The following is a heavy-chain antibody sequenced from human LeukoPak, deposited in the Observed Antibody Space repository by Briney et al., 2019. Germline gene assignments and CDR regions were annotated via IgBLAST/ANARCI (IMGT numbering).Heavy chain of an antibody. CDR1: GGTFSSYA. Sequence: SVKLSCKASGGTFSSYAISWVRQAPGQGLEWMGGIIPIFGTANYAQKFQGRVTITTDESTSTAYMELSSLRSEDTAVYYCARDADYYDSSGYFTGPLFDYWGQGTLVTVSS. J-gene: IGHJ4*02. CDR2: IIPIFGTA. D-gene: IGHD3-22*01. CDR3: ARDADYYDSSGYFTGPLFDY. V-gene: IGHV1-69*05.